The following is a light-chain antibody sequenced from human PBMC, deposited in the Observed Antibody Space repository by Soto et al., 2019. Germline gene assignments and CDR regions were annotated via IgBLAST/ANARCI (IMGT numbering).Light chain of an antibody. CDR2: GNS. CDR1: SSNIGTPYD. J-gene: IGLJ2*01. CDR3: QSYDSSLSGYVI. Sequence: QSVLTQPPSVSGAPGQRVTISCTGSSSNIGTPYDVHWYQQLPGTAPKLLIYGNSNRPSGVPDRFSGSKSGTSASLAITGHQAEDEADYYCQSYDSSLSGYVIFGGGTKLTVL. V-gene: IGLV1-40*01.